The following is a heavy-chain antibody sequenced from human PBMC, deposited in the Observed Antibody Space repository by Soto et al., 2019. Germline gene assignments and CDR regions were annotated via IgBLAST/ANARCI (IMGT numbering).Heavy chain of an antibody. D-gene: IGHD6-19*01. J-gene: IGHJ4*02. CDR2: INHSGST. CDR1: GGSFSGYY. V-gene: IGHV4-34*01. CDR3: ARTLYSRSVGY. Sequence: SETLSLTCAVYGGSFSGYYWSWIRQPPGKGLEWIGEINHSGSTNYNPSLKSRVTISVDTSKNQFSLKLSSVTAADTAVYYCARTLYSRSVGYWGQGTLVTVSS.